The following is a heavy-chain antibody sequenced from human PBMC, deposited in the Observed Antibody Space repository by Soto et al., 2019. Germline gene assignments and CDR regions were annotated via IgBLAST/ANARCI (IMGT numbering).Heavy chain of an antibody. D-gene: IGHD6-13*01. CDR1: GDSISSGGYY. J-gene: IGHJ4*02. V-gene: IGHV4-31*03. CDR3: ARDRSRAGYFDY. CDR2: IYYSGST. Sequence: SEALSLTCTVSGDSISSGGYYWSWIRQHPGKGLEWIGYIYYSGSTYYNPSLKSRVTISLDTSKNQFSLKLTSVTAADTAVYYCARDRSRAGYFDYWGQGTLVTVSS.